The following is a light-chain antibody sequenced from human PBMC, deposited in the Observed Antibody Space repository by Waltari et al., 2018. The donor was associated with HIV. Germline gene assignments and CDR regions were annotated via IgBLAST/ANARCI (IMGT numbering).Light chain of an antibody. CDR2: EVS. J-gene: IGLJ2*01. CDR3: CSYAGSYTLGV. CDR1: SSDVGNYNY. V-gene: IGLV2-11*01. Sequence: QSALTQPRSVSGSPGQSVTLSCTGTSSDVGNYNYVSWYQQHQGTAPTFMIYEVSKRPSGVPDRFSGSKSGNTASLTISGLQAEDEADYYCCSYAGSYTLGVFGGGTKVTVL.